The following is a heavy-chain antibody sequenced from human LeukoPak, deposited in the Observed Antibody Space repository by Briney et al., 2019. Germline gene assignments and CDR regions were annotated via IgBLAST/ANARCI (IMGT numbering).Heavy chain of an antibody. CDR1: GGTFSSYA. CDR2: IIPIFGTA. D-gene: IGHD3-3*01. V-gene: IGHV1-69*13. Sequence: GASVKVSCKASGGTFSSYAISWVRQAPGQGLEWMGGIIPIFGTANYAQKLQGRVTITADEPTSTAYMELSSLRSEDTAVYYCARLRDDFWSGYRARCFDPWGQGTLVTVSS. CDR3: ARLRDDFWSGYRARCFDP. J-gene: IGHJ5*02.